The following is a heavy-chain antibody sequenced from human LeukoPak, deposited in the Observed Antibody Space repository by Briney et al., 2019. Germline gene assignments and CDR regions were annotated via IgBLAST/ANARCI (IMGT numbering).Heavy chain of an antibody. CDR1: GYTLTELS. J-gene: IGHJ4*02. D-gene: IGHD4-17*01. CDR2: FDPEDGET. V-gene: IGHV1-24*01. CDR3: ARADYGDYLPPDY. Sequence: GASVKVSCKVSGYTLTELSMHWVRQAPGKGLEWMGGFDPEDGETIYAQKLQGRVTMTTDTSTSTAYMELRSLRSDDTAVYYCARADYGDYLPPDYWGQGTLVTVSS.